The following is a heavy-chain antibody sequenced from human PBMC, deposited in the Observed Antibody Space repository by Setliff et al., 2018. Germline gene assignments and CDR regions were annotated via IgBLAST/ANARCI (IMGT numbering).Heavy chain of an antibody. CDR1: GGTFSSSG. J-gene: IGHJ6*01. CDR3: ARERIYDGLNYNGLDV. CDR2: ISGYDGNT. D-gene: IGHD3-3*01. Sequence: ASVKVSCKSSGGTFSSSGITWVRQAPGQGLEWMGWISGYDGNTKYAQNLHGRVTMTTDTSTTTAYMELRSLRSDDTAVYYCARERIYDGLNYNGLDVWGQGTTVTVSS. V-gene: IGHV1-18*01.